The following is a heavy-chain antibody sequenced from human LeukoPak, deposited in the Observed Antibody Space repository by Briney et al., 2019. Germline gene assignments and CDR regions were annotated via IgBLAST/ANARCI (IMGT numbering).Heavy chain of an antibody. J-gene: IGHJ3*02. CDR1: GGSISSSSYY. D-gene: IGHD6-6*01. Sequence: SETLSLTCTVSGGSISSSSYYWGWIRQPPGKGLEWIGSIYYSGSTYYNPSLKSRVTISVDTSKNQFSLKLSSVTAADTAEYYCAREVRDSSSSFDIWGQGTMVIVSS. CDR2: IYYSGST. V-gene: IGHV4-39*02. CDR3: AREVRDSSSSFDI.